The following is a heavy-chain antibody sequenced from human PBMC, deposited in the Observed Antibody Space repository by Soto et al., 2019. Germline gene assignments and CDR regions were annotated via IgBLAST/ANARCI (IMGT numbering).Heavy chain of an antibody. CDR1: GGSFSGYY. V-gene: IGHV4-34*01. CDR2: INHSGST. CDR3: ASGTVQLEDYYYYYGMDV. Sequence: SETLSLTCAVYGGSFSGYYWSWIRQPPGKGLEWIGEINHSGSTNYNPSLKSRVTISVDTSKNQFSLKLSSVTAADTAVYYCASGTVQLEDYYYYYGMDVWGQGTTVTVS. J-gene: IGHJ6*02. D-gene: IGHD5-18*01.